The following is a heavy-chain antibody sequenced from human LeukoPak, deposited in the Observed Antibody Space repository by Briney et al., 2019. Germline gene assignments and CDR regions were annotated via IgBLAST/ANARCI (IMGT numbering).Heavy chain of an antibody. Sequence: ASVKVSCKASGYTFTSYGISWVRQAPGQGLEWMGWISAYNGNTNYAQKLQGRVTMTTDTSTSTAYMELRSLRSDDTAVYYCATELRPYSGEDAFDIWGQGTMVTVSS. CDR2: ISAYNGNT. V-gene: IGHV1-18*01. CDR3: ATELRPYSGEDAFDI. CDR1: GYTFTSYG. D-gene: IGHD1-26*01. J-gene: IGHJ3*02.